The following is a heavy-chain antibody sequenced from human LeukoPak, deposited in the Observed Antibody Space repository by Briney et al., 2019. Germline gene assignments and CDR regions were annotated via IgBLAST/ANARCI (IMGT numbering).Heavy chain of an antibody. V-gene: IGHV3-30*03. CDR1: GFTFSSYG. Sequence: PGGSLRLSCAASGFTFSSYGMHWVRQAPGKGLEWVAVISYDGSNKYYADSVKGRFTISRDNSKNTLYLQMNSLRAEDTAVYYCARDYVLFYGSGSYYNSLDYWGQGTLVTVSS. CDR2: ISYDGSNK. J-gene: IGHJ4*02. D-gene: IGHD3-10*01. CDR3: ARDYVLFYGSGSYYNSLDY.